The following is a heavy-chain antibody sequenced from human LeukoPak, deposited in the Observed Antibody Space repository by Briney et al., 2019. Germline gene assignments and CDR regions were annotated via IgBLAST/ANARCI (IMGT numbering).Heavy chain of an antibody. D-gene: IGHD3-16*01. Sequence: PGRSLRLSCAASGFTFSSYGMHWVRQAPGKGLEWVAVISYDGSNKYYADSVKGRFTISRDNSRNTLYLQMNSLRAEDTAVYYCAKDQGVYFDYWGQGTLVTVSS. J-gene: IGHJ4*02. CDR3: AKDQGVYFDY. CDR2: ISYDGSNK. V-gene: IGHV3-30*18. CDR1: GFTFSSYG.